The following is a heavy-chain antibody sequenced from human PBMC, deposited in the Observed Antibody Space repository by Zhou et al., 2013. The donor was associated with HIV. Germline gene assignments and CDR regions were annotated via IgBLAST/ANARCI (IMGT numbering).Heavy chain of an antibody. J-gene: IGHJ6*03. V-gene: IGHV1-69*05. Sequence: QVQLVQSGAEVKKPGSSVKVSCKASGGTFSSYAISWVRQAPGQGLEWMGGIIPIFGTANYAQKFQGRVTITTDESTSTAYMELSSLRSEDTAVYYCARAGIAAAGTRGVTYYYYYMDVWGKGTTVTVSS. D-gene: IGHD6-13*01. CDR3: ARAGIAAAGTRGVTYYYYYMDV. CDR1: GGTFSSYA. CDR2: IIPIFGTA.